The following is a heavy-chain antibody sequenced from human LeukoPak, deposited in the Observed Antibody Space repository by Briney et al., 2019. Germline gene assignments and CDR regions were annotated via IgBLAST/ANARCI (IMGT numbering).Heavy chain of an antibody. CDR3: ARGGVTISPRYYYGMDV. V-gene: IGHV4-34*01. CDR1: GVSFSGYY. J-gene: IGHJ6*04. Sequence: SETLSLTCAVHGVSFSGYYWGWIRQPPGKGLEWIGEINHSGSTKYNPSLKSRVTISVDPSKNQCSLKLSSVTAADTAVYYCARGGVTISPRYYYGMDVWGKGTTVTVSS. CDR2: INHSGST. D-gene: IGHD3-9*01.